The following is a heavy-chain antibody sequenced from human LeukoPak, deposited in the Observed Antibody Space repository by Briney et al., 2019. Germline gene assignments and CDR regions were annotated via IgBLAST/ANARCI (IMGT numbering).Heavy chain of an antibody. CDR2: IWYDGSKT. V-gene: IGHV3-33*01. CDR1: GFTFSHYG. D-gene: IGHD6-6*01. Sequence: PGRSLRLSCAASGFTFSHYGMHWVRQAPGKGLEWVAVIWYDGSKTYYGESVKGRFTISRDNSKNTLDLLMNSLRAEDTAVYYCAREGVSSSSSLYLDFGPQETGVIVLW. CDR3: AREGVSSSSSLYLDFGPQETGVIVL. J-gene: IGHJ2*01.